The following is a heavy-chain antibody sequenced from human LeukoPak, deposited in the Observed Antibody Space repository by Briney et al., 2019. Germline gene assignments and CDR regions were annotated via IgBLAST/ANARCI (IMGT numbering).Heavy chain of an antibody. CDR2: IDSDGSST. Sequence: PGGSLRLSCADSGFTFSSNWMHWVRQAPGKGLVWVSRIDSDGSSTSYADSVKGRFTISRDNAKNTLSLQMNSLRAEDTAVYYCARGRGTSSMHPRSSRLDYWGQGTLVTVSS. J-gene: IGHJ4*02. D-gene: IGHD3-16*01. V-gene: IGHV3-74*01. CDR3: ARGRGTSSMHPRSSRLDY. CDR1: GFTFSSNW.